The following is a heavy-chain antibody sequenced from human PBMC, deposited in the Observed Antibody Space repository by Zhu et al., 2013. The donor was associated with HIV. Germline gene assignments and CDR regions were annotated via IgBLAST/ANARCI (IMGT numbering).Heavy chain of an antibody. J-gene: IGHJ6*02. CDR1: GYSFTGYY. Sequence: VKKPGASVKVSCKASGYSFTGYYMHWVRQAPGQGLEWMGIINPSGGSTSYAQKFQGRVTMTRDTSTSTVYMELSSLRSEDTAVYYCARDRTDYDILTGLSSGMDVWGQGTTVTVSS. CDR2: INPSGGST. CDR3: ARDRTDYDILTGLSSGMDV. V-gene: IGHV1-46*01. D-gene: IGHD3-9*01.